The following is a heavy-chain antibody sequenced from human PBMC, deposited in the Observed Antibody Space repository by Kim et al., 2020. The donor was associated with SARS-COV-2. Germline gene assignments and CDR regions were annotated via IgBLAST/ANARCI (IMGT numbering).Heavy chain of an antibody. CDR3: ARRHGTLVRGVKGDLDY. CDR2: IYSGGTT. J-gene: IGHJ4*01. Sequence: VGSLRLSCAASGFIVSSGYMSWVRQAPGKGLEWVSVIYSGGTTYYADSLKGRFTVSRDNSKNTLYLQMNSLMVEDAAVYYYARRHGTLVRGVKGDLDY. V-gene: IGHV3-53*01. D-gene: IGHD3-10*01. CDR1: GFIVSSGY.